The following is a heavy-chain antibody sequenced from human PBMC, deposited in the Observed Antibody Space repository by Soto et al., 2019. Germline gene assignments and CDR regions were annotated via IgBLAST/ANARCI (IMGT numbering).Heavy chain of an antibody. D-gene: IGHD4-4*01. CDR3: ARGLHQYPYYYYYYGMDV. J-gene: IGHJ6*02. CDR2: MNPNSGNT. V-gene: IGHV1-8*01. CDR1: GYTFTSYD. Sequence: QVQLVQSGAEVKKPGASVKVSCKASGYTFTSYDINWVRQATGQGLEWMGWMNPNSGNTGYAQKFQGRVTMTRNTSISTAYMELSSLRSEDTAVDYCARGLHQYPYYYYYYGMDVWGQGTTVTVSS.